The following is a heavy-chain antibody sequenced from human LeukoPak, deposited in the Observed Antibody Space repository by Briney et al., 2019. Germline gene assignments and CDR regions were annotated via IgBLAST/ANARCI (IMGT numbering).Heavy chain of an antibody. CDR2: IYYSGST. Sequence: PSETLSLTCTVSGGSLSSYYWSWIRQPPGKGLEWIGYIYYSGSTNYNPSLKSRVTISVDTSKNQFSLKLSSVTAADTAVYYCARHKGSSWSYYFDYWGQGTLVTVSS. V-gene: IGHV4-59*08. J-gene: IGHJ4*02. CDR3: ARHKGSSWSYYFDY. D-gene: IGHD6-13*01. CDR1: GGSLSSYY.